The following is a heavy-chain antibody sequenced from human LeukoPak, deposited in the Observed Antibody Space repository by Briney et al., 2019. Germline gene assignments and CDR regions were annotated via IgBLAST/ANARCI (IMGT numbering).Heavy chain of an antibody. V-gene: IGHV3-69-1*01. Sequence: GGSLRLSCAASGFTFSSYSMNWVRQSPGKGLEWVSSISNTNAIFYADSVKGRFTISRDNARNSLYLQMYSLRVEDTAVYYCARKQTRGGDLDYWGQGARVTVSS. CDR1: GFTFSSYS. D-gene: IGHD2-21*02. CDR3: ARKQTRGGDLDY. J-gene: IGHJ4*02. CDR2: ISNTNAI.